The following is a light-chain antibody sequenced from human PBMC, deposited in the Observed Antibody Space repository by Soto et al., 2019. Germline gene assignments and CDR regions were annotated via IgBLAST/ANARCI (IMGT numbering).Light chain of an antibody. J-gene: IGKJ1*01. Sequence: EMVWTRPPGTLSWSPGERATLSCRASQSVSISYLAWYQQRPGQAPRLLIYDASNRATGIPARFSGSGSGTDFTLTSSRLEPEDFAVYYWQQYGSSGTFGQGTKVDIK. V-gene: IGKV3-20*01. CDR2: DAS. CDR1: QSVSISY. CDR3: QQYGSSGT.